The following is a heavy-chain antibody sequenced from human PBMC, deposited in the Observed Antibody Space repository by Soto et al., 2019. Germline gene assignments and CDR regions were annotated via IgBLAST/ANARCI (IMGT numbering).Heavy chain of an antibody. CDR1: GGSISSSSYY. V-gene: IGHV4-39*01. Sequence: SETLSLTCTVSGGSISSSSYYWGWIRQPPGKGLEWIGSIYYSGSTYYNPSLKSRVTISVDTSKNQFSLKLPSVTAADTAVYYCARRVYNDVLTAWYFDSWGQGTPVTVSS. CDR3: ARRVYNDVLTAWYFDS. D-gene: IGHD3-9*01. CDR2: IYYSGST. J-gene: IGHJ4*02.